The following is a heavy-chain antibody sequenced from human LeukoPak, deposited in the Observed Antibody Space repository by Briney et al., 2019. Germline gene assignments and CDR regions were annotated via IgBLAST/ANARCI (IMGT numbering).Heavy chain of an antibody. J-gene: IGHJ4*02. D-gene: IGHD3-16*01. CDR3: TGETYYFDY. CDR2: INEDGSEK. CDR1: GFTFSDYY. V-gene: IGHV3-7*01. Sequence: GGSLRLSCAASGFTFSDYYMSWVRQPPGKGLEWVADINEDGSEKYYVDSVKGRFTISRDNAKNSLYLQMHSLTAEDTALYYCTGETYYFDYWGQGTLVTVSS.